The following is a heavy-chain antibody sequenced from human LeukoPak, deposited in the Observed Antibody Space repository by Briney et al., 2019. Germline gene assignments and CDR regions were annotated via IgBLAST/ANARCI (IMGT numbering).Heavy chain of an antibody. CDR2: ISYHGSNK. D-gene: IGHD1-26*01. CDR3: ARAYSGSFYEAFDL. J-gene: IGHJ3*01. Sequence: GGSLRLSCAASRFTFSTHGMHWVRQAPGKGLEWVAVISYHGSNKHYADSVKGRFTISRDNSKNSLYLQMHSLRPEDTAVYYCARAYSGSFYEAFDLWGQGTMVTVSS. CDR1: RFTFSTHG. V-gene: IGHV3-30-3*01.